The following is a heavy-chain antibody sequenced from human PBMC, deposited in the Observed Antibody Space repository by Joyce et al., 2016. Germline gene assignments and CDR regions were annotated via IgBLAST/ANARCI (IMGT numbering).Heavy chain of an antibody. CDR2: INTDGSST. CDR1: GLTFSSYW. Sequence: EVQLVESGGGLVQPGGSLRFSCAASGLTFSSYWMYWVRQGPGKGLVLVSRINTDGSSTSYADSVKGRFTISRDNAKNTLYLQMNSLRAEDTDVYYCARDGYSYVFDYWGQGTLVTVSS. CDR3: ARDGYSYVFDY. D-gene: IGHD5-18*01. V-gene: IGHV3-74*01. J-gene: IGHJ4*02.